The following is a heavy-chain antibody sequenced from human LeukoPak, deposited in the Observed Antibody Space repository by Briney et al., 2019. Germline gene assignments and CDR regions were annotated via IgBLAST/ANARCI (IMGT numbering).Heavy chain of an antibody. CDR1: GFTFSSYS. CDR3: ARDELGYDSSGYYYYFDF. Sequence: PGGSLRLSCAASGFTFSSYSLNWVRQAPGKGLEWLSYISCSSSTIYYADSVKGRFTISRDNAKNSLYLQMNSLRAEDTAVYYCARDELGYDSSGYYYYFDFWGQGTLVTVSS. D-gene: IGHD3-22*01. CDR2: ISCSSSTI. V-gene: IGHV3-48*01. J-gene: IGHJ4*02.